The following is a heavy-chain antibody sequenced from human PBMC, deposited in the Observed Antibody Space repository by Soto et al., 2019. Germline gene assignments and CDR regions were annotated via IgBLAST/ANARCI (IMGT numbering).Heavy chain of an antibody. Sequence: EVQLVESGGGLVQPGRSLRLSCAASGFTFNDCVMYWVRQAPGKGLEWVAGINWNSGDIGYADSVKGRFTVSRDIAKNYLYLQMNGLRAEDTALYYCVKGPAGGYYYMDGWGKGITVTVSS. V-gene: IGHV3-9*01. D-gene: IGHD6-13*01. J-gene: IGHJ6*03. CDR2: INWNSGDI. CDR1: GFTFNDCV. CDR3: VKGPAGGYYYMDG.